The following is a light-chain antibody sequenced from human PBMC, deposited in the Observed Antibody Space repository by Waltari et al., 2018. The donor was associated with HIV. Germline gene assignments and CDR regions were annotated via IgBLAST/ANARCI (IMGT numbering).Light chain of an antibody. CDR1: SRDIGIYNY. V-gene: IGLV2-11*01. Sequence: QSALTQPRSVSGSPGHSVTISCTGTSRDIGIYNYVSWYQQHPGKAPKLLISDVTRRPSGVPDRFSGSKSGNTASLTISGLQADDEADYYCASYRTNDTHYAFGSGTEVTVL. J-gene: IGLJ1*01. CDR3: ASYRTNDTHYA. CDR2: DVT.